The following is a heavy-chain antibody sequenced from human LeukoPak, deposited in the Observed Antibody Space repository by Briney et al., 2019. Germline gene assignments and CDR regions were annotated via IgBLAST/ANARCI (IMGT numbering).Heavy chain of an antibody. CDR3: TRNSGWYGLS. D-gene: IGHD6-19*01. Sequence: GGSLRLSCAGSEFTFRNYGMSWVRHAPGKGLECVAGIGGSGDSISYADSVKGRFTITRDNSKNTMYLQMNSLRAEDTAVYYCTRNSGWYGLSWGQGTLVTVSS. CDR1: EFTFRNYG. CDR2: IGGSGDSI. V-gene: IGHV3-23*01. J-gene: IGHJ1*01.